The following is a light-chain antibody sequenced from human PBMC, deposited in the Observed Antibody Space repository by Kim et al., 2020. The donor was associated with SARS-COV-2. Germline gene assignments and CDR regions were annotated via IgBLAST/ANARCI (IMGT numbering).Light chain of an antibody. CDR3: QKYNSAPRT. J-gene: IGKJ3*01. V-gene: IGKV1-27*01. CDR2: AAS. Sequence: DIQMTQSPSSLSASVGDRVTITCRASQAISHYLAWYQQKPGKVPKLLIYAASTLQSGVPSRFSGSVSGTDFTLTISSLQPEDVATYYCQKYNSAPRTFGPGTKVDIK. CDR1: QAISHY.